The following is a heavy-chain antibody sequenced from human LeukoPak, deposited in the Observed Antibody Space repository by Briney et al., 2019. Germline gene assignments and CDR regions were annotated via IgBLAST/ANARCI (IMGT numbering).Heavy chain of an antibody. J-gene: IGHJ4*02. D-gene: IGHD6-6*01. CDR2: ISAYNGNT. CDR1: GYTCTSYG. Sequence: ASVKVSCKASGYTCTSYGISWVRQAPGQGLEWMGWISAYNGNTNYAQKLQGRVTMTTDTSTSTAYMELRSLRSDDTAVYYCATGIAARPWEVYWGQGTLVTVSS. V-gene: IGHV1-18*01. CDR3: ATGIAARPWEVY.